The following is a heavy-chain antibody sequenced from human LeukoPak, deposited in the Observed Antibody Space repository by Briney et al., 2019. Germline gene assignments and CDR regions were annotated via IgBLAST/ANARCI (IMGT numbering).Heavy chain of an antibody. J-gene: IGHJ6*03. CDR3: ARRDYYYYYYMDV. CDR1: GGSFSGYY. V-gene: IGHV4-34*01. Sequence: PSETLSLTCAVYGGSFSGYYWSWLRQPPGKGLEWVGEINHSGSTNYNPSLKSRVTISVDTSKNQFSLKLSSVTAADTAAYYCARRDYYYYYYMDVWGKGTTVTVSS. CDR2: INHSGST.